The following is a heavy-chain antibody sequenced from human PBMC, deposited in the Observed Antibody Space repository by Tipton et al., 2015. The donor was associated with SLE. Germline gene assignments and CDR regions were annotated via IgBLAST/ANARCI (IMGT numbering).Heavy chain of an antibody. V-gene: IGHV4-39*07. Sequence: TLSLTCTVSGGSLSTSSYYWGWIRQPPGKGLEWIGTVYDSESTYYNPPLKSRVTISVDTSKNQFSLKLSSVTAADTAVYYCARTPRYYDMLTSYYMPPDYWGQGTRVTVSS. CDR2: VYDSEST. J-gene: IGHJ4*02. CDR1: GGSLSTSSYY. CDR3: ARTPRYYDMLTSYYMPPDY. D-gene: IGHD3-9*01.